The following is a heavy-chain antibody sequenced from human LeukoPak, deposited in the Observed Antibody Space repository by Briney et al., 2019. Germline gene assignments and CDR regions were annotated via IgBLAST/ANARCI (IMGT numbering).Heavy chain of an antibody. CDR3: AATIKRDYGDTNLDY. CDR2: MHNGVHT. Sequence: MPSETLSLTCTVPGDSICNYFWSWIRQPPGKGLEWIGYMHNGVHTNYHPSLKSRVTISGDTSKNQFTLKLTSVTAADTAVYYCAATIKRDYGDTNLDYWGQGTLVTVSS. J-gene: IGHJ4*02. D-gene: IGHD4/OR15-4a*01. V-gene: IGHV4-59*01. CDR1: GDSICNYF.